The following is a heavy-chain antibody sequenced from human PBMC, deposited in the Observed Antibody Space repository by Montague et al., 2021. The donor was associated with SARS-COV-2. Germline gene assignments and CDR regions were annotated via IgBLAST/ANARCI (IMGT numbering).Heavy chain of an antibody. D-gene: IGHD1-14*01. Sequence: SETLSLTCTVSGGSISGYFWSWIRQSPGKGLEWIGYFYSVGSTDYNPPLKSRATISRDTSKNQFSLKVRSVTAADTAVYYCARETMTADAFDIWGQGTMVTVSS. V-gene: IGHV4-59*01. J-gene: IGHJ3*02. CDR3: ARETMTADAFDI. CDR2: FYSVGST. CDR1: GGSISGYF.